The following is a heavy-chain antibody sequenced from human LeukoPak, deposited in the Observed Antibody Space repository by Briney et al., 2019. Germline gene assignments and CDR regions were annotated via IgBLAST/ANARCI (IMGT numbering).Heavy chain of an antibody. Sequence: SETLSLTCAVYGGSFSGYYWSWIRQPPGKGLEWIGEINHSGSTNYNPSLKSRVTISVDTSKNQFSLELSSVTAADTAVYYCASPRGRIAAAGSFDYWGQGTLVTVSS. D-gene: IGHD6-13*01. CDR1: GGSFSGYY. CDR2: INHSGST. V-gene: IGHV4-34*01. J-gene: IGHJ4*02. CDR3: ASPRGRIAAAGSFDY.